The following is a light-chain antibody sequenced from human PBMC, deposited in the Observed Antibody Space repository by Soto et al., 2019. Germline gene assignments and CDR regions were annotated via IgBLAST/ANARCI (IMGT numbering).Light chain of an antibody. CDR3: QSYDSSRLGGSL. Sequence: QSVLTQPPSVSGAPGQRVTISCTGSSSNIGAGYDVHWYQQLPRRAPKLLIFGDTSRASGVPDRFSGSKSGTSASLVITGLQAEDEADYYCQSYDSSRLGGSLFGGGTKLTVL. V-gene: IGLV1-40*01. J-gene: IGLJ3*02. CDR1: SSNIGAGYD. CDR2: GDT.